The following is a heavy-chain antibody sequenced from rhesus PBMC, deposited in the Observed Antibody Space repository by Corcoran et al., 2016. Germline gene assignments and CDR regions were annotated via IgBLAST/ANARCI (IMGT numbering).Heavy chain of an antibody. CDR3: ARGGMDY. Sequence: QVQLQESGPGVVKPSETLSLTRAVSGGSISDNYRWSCIRQPPGKGLEWIGYIYGSSTTINHNPSLKSRVTISKDTSKNQFSLQLRSVTAADTAVYYCARGGMDYWGQGVLVTVSS. CDR2: IYGSSTTI. CDR1: GGSISDNYR. J-gene: IGHJ4*01. D-gene: IGHD1-32*01. V-gene: IGHV4S10*01.